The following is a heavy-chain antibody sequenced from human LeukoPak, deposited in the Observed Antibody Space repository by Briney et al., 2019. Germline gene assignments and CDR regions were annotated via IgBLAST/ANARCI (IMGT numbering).Heavy chain of an antibody. CDR3: ASNGEMATTSYYYYYGMDV. D-gene: IGHD5-24*01. CDR1: GGSISSGGYY. Sequence: PSETLSLTCTVSGGSISSGGYYWSWIHQHPGKGLEWIGYIYYSGSTYYNPSLKSRVTISVDTSKNQFSLKLSSVTAADTAVYYCASNGEMATTSYYYYYGMDVWGQGTTVTVSS. J-gene: IGHJ6*02. CDR2: IYYSGST. V-gene: IGHV4-31*03.